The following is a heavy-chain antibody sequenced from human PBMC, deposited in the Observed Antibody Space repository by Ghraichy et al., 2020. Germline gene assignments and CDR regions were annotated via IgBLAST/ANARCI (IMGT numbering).Heavy chain of an antibody. CDR1: GESFNGYY. J-gene: IGHJ4*02. Sequence: SCAVHGESFNGYYWTWIRQPPGKGLEWIGEITHTGSTNYNPSLNRPVTISLDTSKNQFSLKLTSVTAADTAVYYCARGRTWAYYFDYWGQGTLVTVSS. D-gene: IGHD1-14*01. CDR2: ITHTGST. V-gene: IGHV4-34*01. CDR3: ARGRTWAYYFDY.